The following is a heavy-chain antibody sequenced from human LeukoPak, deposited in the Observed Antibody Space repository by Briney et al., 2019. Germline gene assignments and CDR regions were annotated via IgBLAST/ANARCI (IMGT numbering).Heavy chain of an antibody. V-gene: IGHV3-48*03. CDR1: GFTFSSYE. CDR3: ARQYSSSTGILLDYYYGMDV. J-gene: IGHJ6*02. Sequence: PGGSLRLSCAASGFTFSSYEMNWVRQAPGKGLEWVSFISSSGSHIFHADSVKGRFTISRDNAKNSLYLQMNSQRAEDTAVYYCARQYSSSTGILLDYYYGMDVWGQGTTVTVSS. D-gene: IGHD6-6*01. CDR2: ISSSGSHI.